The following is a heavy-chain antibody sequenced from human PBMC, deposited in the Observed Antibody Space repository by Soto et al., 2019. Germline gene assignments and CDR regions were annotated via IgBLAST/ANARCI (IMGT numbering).Heavy chain of an antibody. CDR2: INAGNGNT. CDR3: ARDQVGIAARDVSGWFDP. D-gene: IGHD6-6*01. V-gene: IGHV1-3*01. J-gene: IGHJ5*02. Sequence: ASVKVSCKASGYTFTSYAMHWVRQAPGQRLEWMGWINAGNGNTKYSQKFQGRVTITRDTSASTAYMELSSLRSEDTAVYYCARDQVGIAARDVSGWFDPWGQGTLVTVSS. CDR1: GYTFTSYA.